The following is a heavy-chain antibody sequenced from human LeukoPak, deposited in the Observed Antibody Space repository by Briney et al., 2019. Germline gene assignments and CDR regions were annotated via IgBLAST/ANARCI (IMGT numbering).Heavy chain of an antibody. V-gene: IGHV3-30*18. CDR1: GFTFSSYG. Sequence: PGGSLRLSCAASGFTFSSYGMHWVRQAPGKGLEWVAVISYDGSNKYYADSVKGRFTISRDNSKNTLYLQMNSLRAEDTAVYYCAKTGLIVVVVGVLDYWGQGTLVTVSS. D-gene: IGHD2-15*01. CDR3: AKTGLIVVVVGVLDY. J-gene: IGHJ4*02. CDR2: ISYDGSNK.